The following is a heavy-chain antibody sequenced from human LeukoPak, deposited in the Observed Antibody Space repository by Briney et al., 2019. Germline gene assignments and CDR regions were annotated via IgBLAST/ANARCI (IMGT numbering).Heavy chain of an antibody. D-gene: IGHD6-13*01. Sequence: SETLSLTCTVSGGSISSGDYYWSWIRQPPGKGLEWIGYIYYSGSAYYNPSLKSRVTISVDTSKNQFSLKLSSVTAADTAVYYCARSLIAARPDYWGQGTLVTVSS. CDR1: GGSISSGDYY. CDR2: IYYSGSA. CDR3: ARSLIAARPDY. J-gene: IGHJ4*02. V-gene: IGHV4-30-4*08.